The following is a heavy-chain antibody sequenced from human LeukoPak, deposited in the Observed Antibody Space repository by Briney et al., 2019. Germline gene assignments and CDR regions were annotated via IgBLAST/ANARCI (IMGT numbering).Heavy chain of an antibody. J-gene: IGHJ6*03. Sequence: GGSLRLSCAASGFTFSSYGMHGVRQAPGKGREWVAVIWYDGSNKYYGDSVKGRFTISRDNSKNTLYLQMNSLRAEDTAAYYCAREAWAGTYYYYMDVWGKGTTVTVSS. CDR1: GFTFSSYG. V-gene: IGHV3-33*01. CDR2: IWYDGSNK. CDR3: AREAWAGTYYYYMDV. D-gene: IGHD3-10*01.